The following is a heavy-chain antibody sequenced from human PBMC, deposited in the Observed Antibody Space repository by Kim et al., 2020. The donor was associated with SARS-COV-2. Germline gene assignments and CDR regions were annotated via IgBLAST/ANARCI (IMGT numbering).Heavy chain of an antibody. CDR3: ARDWGRGYSYGSFDY. D-gene: IGHD5-18*01. V-gene: IGHV3-33*01. CDR2: IWYDGSNK. CDR1: GFTFSSYG. Sequence: GGSLRLSCAASGFTFSSYGMHWVHQAPGKGLEWVAVIWYDGSNKYYADSVKGRFTISRDNSKNTLYLQMNSLRAEDTAVYYCARDWGRGYSYGSFDYWGQGTLVTVSS. J-gene: IGHJ4*02.